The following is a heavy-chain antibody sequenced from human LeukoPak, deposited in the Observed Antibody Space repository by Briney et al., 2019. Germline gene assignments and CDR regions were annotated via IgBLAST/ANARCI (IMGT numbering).Heavy chain of an antibody. Sequence: SETLSLTCTVSGGSITNYYWSWIRQPPGKGLEWIGEINHSGSTNYNPSLKSRVTISVDTSKNQFSLKLSSVTAADTAVYYCARGELWFGELSSYYGMDVWGQGTTVTVSS. CDR1: GGSITNYY. CDR2: INHSGST. D-gene: IGHD3-10*01. V-gene: IGHV4-34*01. CDR3: ARGELWFGELSSYYGMDV. J-gene: IGHJ6*02.